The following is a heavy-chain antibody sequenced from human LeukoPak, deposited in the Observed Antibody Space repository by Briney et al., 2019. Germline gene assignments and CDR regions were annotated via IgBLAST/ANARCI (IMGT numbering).Heavy chain of an antibody. CDR2: ISWNSGRI. Sequence: GGSLRLSCAASGFTFDDYAMHWVRQAPGKGLEWVSGISWNSGRIGYADSVRGRFTISRDSAKNSLYLQMNSLRAEDTALYCCAKDKMGYDSSGYLFDYWGQGTLVTVSS. J-gene: IGHJ4*02. CDR3: AKDKMGYDSSGYLFDY. CDR1: GFTFDDYA. D-gene: IGHD3-22*01. V-gene: IGHV3-9*01.